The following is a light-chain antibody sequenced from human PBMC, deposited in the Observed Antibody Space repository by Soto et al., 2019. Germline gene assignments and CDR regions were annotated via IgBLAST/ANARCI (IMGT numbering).Light chain of an antibody. CDR3: QPYNNWPRT. CDR2: GAY. Sequence: EIVLTQSPGTLSLSPGERATLSGRSSQSVSNNYLAWYQQKPGQAPRLLIYGAYNRATGITDRFSGSGSGTDFTLTINSLQSEDFAVYYCQPYNNWPRTVGQGTKVDIK. V-gene: IGKV3D-15*01. CDR1: QSVSNN. J-gene: IGKJ1*01.